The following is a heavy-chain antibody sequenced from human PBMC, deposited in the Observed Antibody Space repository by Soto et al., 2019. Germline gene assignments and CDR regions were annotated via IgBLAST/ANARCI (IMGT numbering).Heavy chain of an antibody. V-gene: IGHV4-39*01. J-gene: IGHJ3*02. CDR3: AGQRPPVLRRQPDAFDI. D-gene: IGHD5-18*01. Sequence: QLHLQESGPGLVKPSETLSLTCVVSGGSISNSYYWGWLRQSPGKGLEWIGSGYVIGTPYYNPSLKSRVSISVDKSNNRFSLKLTSLIDADTAVYFCAGQRPPVLRRQPDAFDIWGPGMVITVSS. CDR2: GYVIGTP. CDR1: GGSISNSYY.